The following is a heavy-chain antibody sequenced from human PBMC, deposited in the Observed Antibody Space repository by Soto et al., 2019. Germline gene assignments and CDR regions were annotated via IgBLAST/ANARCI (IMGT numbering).Heavy chain of an antibody. CDR3: ARGLGNFDY. Sequence: QVQLVESGGGVVQPGRSLRLSCAASGFTFSSYAMHWVRQAPGKGLEWVAVISYDGNNKYYADSVKGRFTISRDNSKNTMYLQMNSLRAEETAVYYCARGLGNFDYWGQGTLVTVSA. D-gene: IGHD5-12*01. CDR1: GFTFSSYA. J-gene: IGHJ4*02. CDR2: ISYDGNNK. V-gene: IGHV3-30-3*01.